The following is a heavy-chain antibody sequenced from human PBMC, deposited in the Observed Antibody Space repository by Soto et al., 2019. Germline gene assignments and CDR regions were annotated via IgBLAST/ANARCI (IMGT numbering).Heavy chain of an antibody. D-gene: IGHD4-17*01. CDR3: ARDPGDYGEYGMDV. CDR2: ISSSSSTI. J-gene: IGHJ6*02. CDR1: GFTFSSYS. Sequence: EVQLVESGGGLVQPGGSLRLSCAASGFTFSSYSMNWVRQAPGKGLEWVSYISSSSSTIYYADSVKGRFTISRDNAKNTLYLQMNSLRDEDTAVYYCARDPGDYGEYGMDVWGQGTTVTVSS. V-gene: IGHV3-48*02.